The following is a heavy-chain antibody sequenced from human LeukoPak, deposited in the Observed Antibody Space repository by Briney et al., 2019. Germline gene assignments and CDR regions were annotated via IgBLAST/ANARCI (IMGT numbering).Heavy chain of an antibody. D-gene: IGHD5-12*01. CDR3: ASEGRVSGYDFDC. CDR1: GFTFSSYW. Sequence: GGSLRLSCAASGFTFSSYWMHWVRQAPGKGLVWVSRINSDGSSITYADSVEGRFTISRDNAKNTLYLQMNSLRVEDTAVYYCASEGRVSGYDFDCWGQGTLVTVSS. CDR2: INSDGSSI. V-gene: IGHV3-74*03. J-gene: IGHJ4*02.